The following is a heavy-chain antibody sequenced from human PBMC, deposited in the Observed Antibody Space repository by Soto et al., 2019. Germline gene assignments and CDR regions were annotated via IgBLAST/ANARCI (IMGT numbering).Heavy chain of an antibody. J-gene: IGHJ4*02. D-gene: IGHD6-19*01. CDR1: GGSISSSSYY. CDR2: IYYSGST. V-gene: IGHV4-39*01. Sequence: PSETLSLTCTVSGGSISSSSYYWGWIRQPPGKGLEWIGSIYYSGSTYYNPSLKSRVTISVDTSKNQFSLELSSVTAADTAVYYCASHEYSSAPFDYWGQGTLVTVSS. CDR3: ASHEYSSAPFDY.